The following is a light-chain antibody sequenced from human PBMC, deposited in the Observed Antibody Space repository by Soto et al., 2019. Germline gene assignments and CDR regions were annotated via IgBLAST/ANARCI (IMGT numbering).Light chain of an antibody. J-gene: IGKJ4*01. Sequence: EIVLTQSPSTLSLSPGERASLSCRASQGISSSYLACYQQKPGQAPRLLIYGASNGATGIPDRLVGSGWETVFSLTISRLEPEDSAMYYCQQDGTSPSFGGGTRVEIK. CDR3: QQDGTSPS. CDR1: QGISSSY. V-gene: IGKV3-20*01. CDR2: GAS.